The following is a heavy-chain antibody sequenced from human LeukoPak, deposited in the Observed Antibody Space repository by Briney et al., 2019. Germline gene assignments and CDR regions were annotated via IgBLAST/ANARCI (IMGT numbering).Heavy chain of an antibody. CDR2: ISSNGGST. Sequence: GGSLRLSCSASGFTFSSYAMHSVRKAPGKGLKYVSAISSNGGSTYYADSVKGRFTISRDNSKNTLYLQMSSLRAEDTAVYYCVKDGNQWLVPNFDYWGQGTLVTVSS. V-gene: IGHV3-64D*06. D-gene: IGHD6-19*01. J-gene: IGHJ4*02. CDR3: VKDGNQWLVPNFDY. CDR1: GFTFSSYA.